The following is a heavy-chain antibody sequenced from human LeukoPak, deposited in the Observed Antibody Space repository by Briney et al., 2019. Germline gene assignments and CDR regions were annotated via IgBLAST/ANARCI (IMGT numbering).Heavy chain of an antibody. D-gene: IGHD1-26*01. CDR1: GGSISSNY. CDR3: ARDEGSGSYAWDY. Sequence: SETLSLTCTVFGGSISSNYWSWIRQPAGKGLEWIGRIYFSGSTNYNPSLKSRVTMSLDTSKNQFSLKMRSMTAADTAVYYCARDEGSGSYAWDYWGQGTLVTVSS. J-gene: IGHJ4*02. V-gene: IGHV4-4*07. CDR2: IYFSGST.